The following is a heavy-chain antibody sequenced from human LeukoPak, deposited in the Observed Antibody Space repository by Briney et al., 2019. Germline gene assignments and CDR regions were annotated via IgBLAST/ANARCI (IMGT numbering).Heavy chain of an antibody. Sequence: PGESLKISCKASGYSFDYYWIAWVRQMPGKGLEWMGIIYPDDSDSTYSPSFQGQVTISVDKSINTAYLQWSSLKASNTAMYYRARVGSVTNFGVVSYYFDYWGQGTLVTVSS. CDR1: GYSFDYYW. CDR3: ARVGSVTNFGVVSYYFDY. CDR2: IYPDDSDS. V-gene: IGHV5-51*01. D-gene: IGHD3-3*01. J-gene: IGHJ4*02.